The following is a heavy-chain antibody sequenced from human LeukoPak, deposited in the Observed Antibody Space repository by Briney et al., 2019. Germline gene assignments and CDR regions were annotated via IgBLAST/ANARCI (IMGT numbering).Heavy chain of an antibody. V-gene: IGHV3-48*04. J-gene: IGHJ4*02. Sequence: GGSLRLSCAASGFTFSSYSMNWVHQAPGKGLEWVSYISSSSSPTYYADSVKGRFTISRDNSKNTLFLQMNSLRVEDTAVYYCAKDPSSYDWGQGTLVTVSS. CDR2: ISSSSSPT. CDR1: GFTFSSYS. CDR3: AKDPSSYD. D-gene: IGHD3-3*01.